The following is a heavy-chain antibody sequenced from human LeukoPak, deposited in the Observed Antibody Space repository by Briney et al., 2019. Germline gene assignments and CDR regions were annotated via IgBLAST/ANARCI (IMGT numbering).Heavy chain of an antibody. CDR2: IGASGTST. CDR1: GYA. J-gene: IGHJ4*02. Sequence: GGSLRLSCAASGYAMTWVRQAPGKGLVWVSSIGASGTSTYYADSVKGRFTISRDNSKNTLYLQMNSLRTDDTAVYYCAKDLDSGWYVWDYWGQGTLVTVSS. CDR3: AKDLDSGWYVWDY. V-gene: IGHV3-23*01. D-gene: IGHD6-19*01.